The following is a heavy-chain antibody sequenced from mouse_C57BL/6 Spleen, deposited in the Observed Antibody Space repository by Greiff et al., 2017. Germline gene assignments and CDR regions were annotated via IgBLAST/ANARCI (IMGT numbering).Heavy chain of an antibody. Sequence: QVQLQQSGAELVKPGASVKLSCKASGYTFTSYWMQWVKQRPGQGLEWIGEIDPSDSYTNYNQKFKGKATLTVDTSSSTAYMQLSSLTSEDSAVYYCARGGGVPYFDYWGQGTTLTVSS. CDR3: ARGGGVPYFDY. CDR1: GYTFTSYW. V-gene: IGHV1-50*01. CDR2: IDPSDSYT. J-gene: IGHJ2*01.